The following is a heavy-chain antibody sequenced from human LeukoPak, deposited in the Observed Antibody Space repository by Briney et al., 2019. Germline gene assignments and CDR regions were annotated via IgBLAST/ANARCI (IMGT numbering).Heavy chain of an antibody. CDR3: ARDAAGYDP. J-gene: IGHJ5*02. V-gene: IGHV3-7*01. Sequence: PGGSLRLSCAASGFTFNTFWISWVRQTPGKGLEWVANIKEDGTKKYYVDSVKGRFTISRDNAENSLYLQMNSLRAEDTAVYDCARDAAGYDPWGQGTLVTVSS. CDR1: GFTFNTFW. CDR2: IKEDGTKK. D-gene: IGHD6-13*01.